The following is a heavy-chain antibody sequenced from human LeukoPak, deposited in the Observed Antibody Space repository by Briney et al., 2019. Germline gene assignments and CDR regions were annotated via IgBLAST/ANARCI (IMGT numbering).Heavy chain of an antibody. CDR1: GGTFSSYT. Sequence: SVKVSFKASGGTFSSYTISWVRQAPGQGLEWMGRIIPILGIANYAQKFQGRVTITADKSTSTAYMELSSLRPEDTAVYYCAKVAYDSSGYPLYYYYGMDVWGQGTTVTVSS. CDR2: IIPILGIA. J-gene: IGHJ6*02. CDR3: AKVAYDSSGYPLYYYYGMDV. D-gene: IGHD3-22*01. V-gene: IGHV1-69*02.